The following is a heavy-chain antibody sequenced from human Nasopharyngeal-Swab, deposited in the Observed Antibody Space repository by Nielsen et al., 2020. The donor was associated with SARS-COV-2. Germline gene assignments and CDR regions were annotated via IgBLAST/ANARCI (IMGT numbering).Heavy chain of an antibody. CDR1: GGTFSSYA. J-gene: IGHJ6*02. D-gene: IGHD3-16*01. CDR2: IIPILGIA. Sequence: SVKVSCKASGGTFSSYAISWVRQAPGQGLEWMGSIIPILGIANYAQKFQGRVTITADKSTSTAYMELSSLRSEDTAVYYCASMTQASYYYYGMDVWGQGTTVTVSS. V-gene: IGHV1-69*04. CDR3: ASMTQASYYYYGMDV.